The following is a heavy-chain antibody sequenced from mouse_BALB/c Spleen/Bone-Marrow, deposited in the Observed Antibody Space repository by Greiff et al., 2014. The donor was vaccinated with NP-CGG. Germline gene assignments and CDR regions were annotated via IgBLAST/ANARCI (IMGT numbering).Heavy chain of an antibody. CDR1: GYSFTGYF. D-gene: IGHD1-1*01. CDR3: ARSAYYGSSYFDY. J-gene: IGHJ2*01. Sequence: VQLKESGPELVKPGASVKISCKASGYSFTGYFMNWVMQSHGKSLEWIGRINPYNGDTFYNQKFKGKATLTVDKSSSTAHMELRSLASEDSAVYYCARSAYYGSSYFDYWGQGTTLTVSS. V-gene: IGHV1-20*02. CDR2: INPYNGDT.